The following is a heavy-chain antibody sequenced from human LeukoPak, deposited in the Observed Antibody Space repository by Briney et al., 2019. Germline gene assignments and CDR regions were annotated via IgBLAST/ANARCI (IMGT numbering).Heavy chain of an antibody. CDR2: INSDGRDT. V-gene: IGHV3-74*01. CDR3: ARDSGVTYYYDSSGYSDAFDI. D-gene: IGHD3-22*01. Sequence: GGSLRLSCAAPGFTFSSYWMHWVRQAPGKGLVRVSRINSDGRDTIYADSVKGRFTISRDNAKNALYLQMNSLRAEDTAVYYCARDSGVTYYYDSSGYSDAFDIWGQGTMVTVSS. CDR1: GFTFSSYW. J-gene: IGHJ3*02.